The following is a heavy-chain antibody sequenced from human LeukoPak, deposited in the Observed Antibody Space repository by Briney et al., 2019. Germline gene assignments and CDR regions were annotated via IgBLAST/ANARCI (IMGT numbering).Heavy chain of an antibody. J-gene: IGHJ3*02. CDR1: GYTFTSYG. CDR3: ARDRAAAGVRDAFDI. CDR2: ISAYNGNT. Sequence: ASVKVSCKASGYTFTSYGISWVRQAPGQGLEWMGWISAYNGNTNYAQKLQGRVTMTTDTSTSTAYMELRSLRSDDTAVYYCARDRAAAGVRDAFDIWGQGTMVTVSS. D-gene: IGHD6-13*01. V-gene: IGHV1-18*01.